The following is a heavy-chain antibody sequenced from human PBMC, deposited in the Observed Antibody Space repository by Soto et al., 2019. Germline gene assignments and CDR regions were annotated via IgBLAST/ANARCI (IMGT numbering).Heavy chain of an antibody. CDR2: ICSRSQTI. J-gene: IGHJ4*02. V-gene: IGHV3-48*02. CDR3: ARKDIMGTRSFDY. CDR1: GFMFSGYS. D-gene: IGHD1-26*01. Sequence: GGSLRLSCGVSGFMFSGYSMNWVRQAPGKGLEWLSYICSRSQTIFYADSVKGRFIISRDNAKNSLSLQMNSLRDEDTAVYFCARKDIMGTRSFDYWGQGTLVTVSS.